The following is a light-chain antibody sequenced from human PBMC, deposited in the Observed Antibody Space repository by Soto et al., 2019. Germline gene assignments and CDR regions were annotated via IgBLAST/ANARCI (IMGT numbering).Light chain of an antibody. J-gene: IGLJ1*01. Sequence: QSALTQPASVSGSPGQSITISCTGTNSGVGGYNYVSWYQEHPGKAPKLIIYEVSHRPSGVSNRFSGSKSGNTASLTISGIQADDEADYYCSSFTSTSPYVFGTGTKLTVL. V-gene: IGLV2-14*01. CDR3: SSFTSTSPYV. CDR2: EVS. CDR1: NSGVGGYNY.